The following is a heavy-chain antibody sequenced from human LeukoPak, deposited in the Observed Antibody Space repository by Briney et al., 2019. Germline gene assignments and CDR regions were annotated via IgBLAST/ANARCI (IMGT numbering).Heavy chain of an antibody. CDR2: IYYSGST. D-gene: IGHD3-10*01. V-gene: IGHV4-61*01. CDR1: GGSISSSSYY. J-gene: IGHJ4*02. Sequence: SETLSLTCTVSGGSISSSSYYWGWIRQPPGKGLEWNGYIYYSGSTNYNPSLKSRVTISVDTSKNQFSLKLSSVTAADTAVYYCARDNGYYGSGTYDYWGQGTLVTVSS. CDR3: ARDNGYYGSGTYDY.